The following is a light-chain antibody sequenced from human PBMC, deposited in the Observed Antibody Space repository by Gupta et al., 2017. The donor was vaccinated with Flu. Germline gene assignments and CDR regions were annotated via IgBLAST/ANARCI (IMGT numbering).Light chain of an antibody. J-gene: IGKJ5*01. Sequence: PSSLSAGVGDRVTSRGRESESSGESVKWYQQRPGEPRTLLICHASTSQRRVHSRFRGSGSGKDFTPTSSNQQPEDVATYYCQQTSKPPITFGHGT. CDR2: HAS. CDR3: QQTSKPPIT. CDR1: ESSGES. V-gene: IGKV1-39*01.